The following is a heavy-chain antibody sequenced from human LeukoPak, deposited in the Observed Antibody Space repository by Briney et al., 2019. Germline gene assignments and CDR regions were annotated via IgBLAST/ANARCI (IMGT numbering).Heavy chain of an antibody. CDR3: ARDYQGGYGDKTVDY. J-gene: IGHJ4*02. Sequence: SETLSLTCTVSGGSISSNTYYWGWIRQPPGKGLEWIGSIYYSGSTYYNPSLKSRVTISVDTSKNQFSLKLSSVTAADTAVYYCARDYQGGYGDKTVDYWGQGTLVTVSS. CDR2: IYYSGST. CDR1: GGSISSNTYY. D-gene: IGHD5-18*01. V-gene: IGHV4-39*07.